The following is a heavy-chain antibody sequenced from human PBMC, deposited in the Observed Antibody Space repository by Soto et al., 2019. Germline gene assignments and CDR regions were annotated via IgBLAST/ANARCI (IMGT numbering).Heavy chain of an antibody. Sequence: LRLSCAASGFTFSSYSMSWVRQAPGKGLEWVSAISGSGGSTYYADSVKGRFTISRDNSKNTLYLQMNSLRAEDTAVYYCANSGSGHDYWGQGTLVTVSS. CDR1: GFTFSSYS. J-gene: IGHJ4*02. V-gene: IGHV3-23*01. CDR2: ISGSGGST. D-gene: IGHD2-15*01. CDR3: ANSGSGHDY.